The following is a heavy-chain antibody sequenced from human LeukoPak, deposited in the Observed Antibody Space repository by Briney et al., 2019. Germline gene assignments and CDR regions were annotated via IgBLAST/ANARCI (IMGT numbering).Heavy chain of an antibody. D-gene: IGHD1-14*01. J-gene: IGHJ5*02. V-gene: IGHV4-59*01. CDR1: GGSITFYY. CDR2: TFYSGNV. Sequence: KTSETLSLTCTVSGGSITFYYWHWMRQPPGKGLEWIGHTFYSGNVKYNPSLESRVTISVDRSKNQICLNLNSVTAADTAVYYCAKGGPEASAGLSWFDPWGQGTLVTVSS. CDR3: AKGGPEASAGLSWFDP.